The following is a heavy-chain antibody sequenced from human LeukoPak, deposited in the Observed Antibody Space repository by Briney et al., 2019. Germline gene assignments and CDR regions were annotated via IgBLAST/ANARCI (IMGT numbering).Heavy chain of an antibody. CDR3: ARDRRWLSLSGHFDY. CDR1: GGTFSSYA. J-gene: IGHJ4*02. V-gene: IGHV1-69*13. Sequence: SVKVSCKASGGTFSSYAISWVRQAPGQGLEWMGGIIPIFGTAKYAPKFQGRVTITADESTSTAYMELSSLRSEDTAVYYCARDRRWLSLSGHFDYWGQGTLVTVSS. D-gene: IGHD3-22*01. CDR2: IIPIFGTA.